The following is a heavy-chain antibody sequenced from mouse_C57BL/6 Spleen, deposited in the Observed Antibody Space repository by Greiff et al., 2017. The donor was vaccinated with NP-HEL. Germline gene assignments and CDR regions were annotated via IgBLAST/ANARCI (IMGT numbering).Heavy chain of an antibody. CDR3: ARRGLDWYFDV. J-gene: IGHJ1*03. V-gene: IGHV5-15*04. CDR2: ISNLAYSI. D-gene: IGHD3-3*01. Sequence: EVKLMESGGGLVQPGGSLKLSCAASGFTFSDYGMAWVRQAPRKGPEWVAFISNLAYSIYYADTVTGRFTISRANAKNPLYLEMSSLRSEDTAMYYCARRGLDWYFDVWGTGTTVTVSS. CDR1: GFTFSDYG.